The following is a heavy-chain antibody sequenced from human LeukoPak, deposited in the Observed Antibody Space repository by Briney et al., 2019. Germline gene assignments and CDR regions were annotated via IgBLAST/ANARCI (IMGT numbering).Heavy chain of an antibody. J-gene: IGHJ5*02. D-gene: IGHD7-27*01. CDR1: GDTVSSNSAA. CDR3: AREPPGDSRWFDP. CDR2: TYYRSKWYD. V-gene: IGHV6-1*01. Sequence: SQTLSLTRAIPGDTVSSNSAAWNCIRQSPSRGLECLGRTYYRSKWYDDYAVSVKSRITINPDTSKNQFSLQLNSVTPEDTAVYYCAREPPGDSRWFDPWGQGTLVTVSS.